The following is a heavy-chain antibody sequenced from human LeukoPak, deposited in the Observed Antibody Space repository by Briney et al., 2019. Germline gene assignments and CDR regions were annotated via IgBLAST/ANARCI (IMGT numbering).Heavy chain of an antibody. Sequence: PGGSLRLSCAASGFTFSSCWMCWVRQIPGKGLEWVANIKQDGNETHYVDSVKGRFTISRDNSKNSLFLQMNSLRAEDTAVYYCARFSGMGSNWGRDYWGQGTLVTVSS. V-gene: IGHV3-7*05. J-gene: IGHJ4*02. CDR1: GFTFSSCW. D-gene: IGHD7-27*01. CDR2: IKQDGNET. CDR3: ARFSGMGSNWGRDY.